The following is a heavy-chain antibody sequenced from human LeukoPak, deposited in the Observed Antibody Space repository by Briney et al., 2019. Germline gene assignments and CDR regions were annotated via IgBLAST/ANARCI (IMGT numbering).Heavy chain of an antibody. Sequence: SETLSLTCAVYGGSFSGYYWSWIRQPPGKGLEWIGEINHSGSTNYNPSLKSRVTISVDTSKNQFSLKLSSVTAADTAVYYCARRGAYHYYDSSGHYYRNWFDPWGQGTLVTVSS. J-gene: IGHJ5*02. D-gene: IGHD3-22*01. CDR3: ARRGAYHYYDSSGHYYRNWFDP. V-gene: IGHV4-34*01. CDR1: GGSFSGYY. CDR2: INHSGST.